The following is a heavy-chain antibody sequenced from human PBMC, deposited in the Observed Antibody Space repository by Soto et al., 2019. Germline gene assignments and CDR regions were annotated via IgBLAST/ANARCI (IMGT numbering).Heavy chain of an antibody. CDR1: GGTFSSYA. CDR3: AREIRSPTNYYYYYGMDV. Sequence: ASVKVSCKASGGTFSSYAISWVRQAPGQGLEWMGGIIPIFGTANYAQKFQGRVTITADKSTSTAYMELSSLRSEDTAVYYCAREIRSPTNYYYYYGMDVWGQGTTVTVSS. J-gene: IGHJ6*02. CDR2: IIPIFGTA. D-gene: IGHD5-12*01. V-gene: IGHV1-69*06.